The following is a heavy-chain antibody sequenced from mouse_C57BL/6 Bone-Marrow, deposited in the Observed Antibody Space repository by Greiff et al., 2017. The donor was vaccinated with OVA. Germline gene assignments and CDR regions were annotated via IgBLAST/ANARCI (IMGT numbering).Heavy chain of an antibody. CDR3: TRGLAPTPVVGDY. CDR1: GFTFSDAW. J-gene: IGHJ2*01. V-gene: IGHV6-6*01. D-gene: IGHD1-1*01. Sequence: EVKVEESGGGLVQPGGSMKLSCAASGFTFSDAWMDWVRQSPEKGLEWVAEIRNKANNHATYYAASVKGRFTISRDDSKSRVYLQMNSLRAEDTGIYYCTRGLAPTPVVGDYWGQGTTLTVSS. CDR2: IRNKANNHAT.